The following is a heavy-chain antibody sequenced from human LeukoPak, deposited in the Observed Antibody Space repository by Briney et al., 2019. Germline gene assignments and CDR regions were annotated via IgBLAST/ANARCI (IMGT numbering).Heavy chain of an antibody. V-gene: IGHV4-39*07. CDR2: IYYSGST. J-gene: IGHJ4*02. CDR3: AREERTRTMVRGAFDY. Sequence: PETLSLTCTVSGGSISSSSYYWGWIRQPPGKGLEWIGSIYYSGSTYYNPSLKSRVTISVDTSKNQFSLKLSSVTAADTAVYYCAREERTRTMVRGAFDYWGQGTLVTVSS. D-gene: IGHD3-10*01. CDR1: GGSISSSSYY.